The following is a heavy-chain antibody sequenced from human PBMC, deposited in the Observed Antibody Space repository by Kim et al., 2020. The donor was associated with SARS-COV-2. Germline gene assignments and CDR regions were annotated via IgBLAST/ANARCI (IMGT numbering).Heavy chain of an antibody. CDR3: RVTYSNGLSNWFDP. Sequence: GGSLRLSCAASGFTFSSSWMHWVCQAPEKGLEWVADIKCDGSEKYYVDSVKGRLTISRDNAKNSLYLQVNSLRAEDMTVYYCRVTYSNGLSNWFDPWGQGTLVTVSS. D-gene: IGHD4-4*01. CDR1: GFTFSSSW. V-gene: IGHV3-7*03. J-gene: IGHJ5*02. CDR2: IKCDGSEK.